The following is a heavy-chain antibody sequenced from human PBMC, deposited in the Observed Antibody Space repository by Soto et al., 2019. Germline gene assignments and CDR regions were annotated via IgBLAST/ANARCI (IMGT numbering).Heavy chain of an antibody. CDR3: ARDEGTYYFDY. V-gene: IGHV1-69*01. CDR1: GDTSSYYA. CDR2: IISIFGTT. Sequence: VQLVQSGAEVKKPGSSVKVSCKTSGDTSSYYAISWVRQAPGQGLEWMGGIISIFGTTNYAQKFQGRVTITADESTSTAYMELSSLRSEDTAMYYCARDEGTYYFDYWGQGTVVNVSS. D-gene: IGHD3-10*01. J-gene: IGHJ4*02.